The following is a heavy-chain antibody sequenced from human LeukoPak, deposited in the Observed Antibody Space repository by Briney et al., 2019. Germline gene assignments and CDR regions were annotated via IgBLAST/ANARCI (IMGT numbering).Heavy chain of an antibody. CDR3: ASSFDWLLPYFDY. Sequence: ASVKVSCKASGYTFTSYYMHWVRQAPGQGLEWMGIINPSGGSTSYAQKFQGRVTMTRDMSTSTVYMELSSLRSEDPAVYYCASSFDWLLPYFDYWGQGTLVTVSS. V-gene: IGHV1-46*01. J-gene: IGHJ4*02. D-gene: IGHD3-9*01. CDR1: GYTFTSYY. CDR2: INPSGGST.